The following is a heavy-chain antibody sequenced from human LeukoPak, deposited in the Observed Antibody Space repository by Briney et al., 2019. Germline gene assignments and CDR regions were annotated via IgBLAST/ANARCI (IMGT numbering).Heavy chain of an antibody. CDR3: ARDRGYSYAKKSSEYYYMDV. CDR1: RGTFSSYA. Sequence: ASVKVSCKASRGTFSSYAISWVRQAPGQGLEWMGRIIPIFGTANHAQKFQGRVTITADESTSTAYMELSSLRSEDTAVYYCARDRGYSYAKKSSEYYYMDVWGKGTTVTISS. D-gene: IGHD5-18*01. CDR2: IIPIFGTA. V-gene: IGHV1-69*15. J-gene: IGHJ6*03.